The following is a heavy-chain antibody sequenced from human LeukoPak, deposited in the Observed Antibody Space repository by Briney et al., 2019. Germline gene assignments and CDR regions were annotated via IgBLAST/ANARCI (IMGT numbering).Heavy chain of an antibody. CDR2: IRYDGSNK. CDR1: GFTFSSYG. J-gene: IGHJ5*02. Sequence: GGSLRLSCAASGFTFSSYGMHWVRQAPGKGLEWVAFIRYDGSNKYYADSVKGRFTISRDNSKNTLYLQMNSPRAEDTAVYYCAKDLVPIVGDTENWFDPWGQGTLVTVSS. D-gene: IGHD1-26*01. V-gene: IGHV3-30*02. CDR3: AKDLVPIVGDTENWFDP.